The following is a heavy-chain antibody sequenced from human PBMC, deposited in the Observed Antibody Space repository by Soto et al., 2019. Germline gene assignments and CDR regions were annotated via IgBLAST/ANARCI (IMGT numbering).Heavy chain of an antibody. CDR3: AREPIGIAARPNDDY. CDR2: MNPNSGDT. J-gene: IGHJ4*02. D-gene: IGHD6-6*01. CDR1: GYTFTSYD. Sequence: ASVKVSCKASGYTFTSYDINWVRQATGQGLEWMGWMNPNSGDTGYAQKFQGRVTMTRNTSISTAYMELSSLRSEDTAVYYCAREPIGIAARPNDDYWGQGTLVTVSS. V-gene: IGHV1-8*01.